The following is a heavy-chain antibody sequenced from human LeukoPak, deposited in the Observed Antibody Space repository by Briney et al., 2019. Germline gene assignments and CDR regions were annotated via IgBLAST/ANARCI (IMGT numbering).Heavy chain of an antibody. CDR3: ARLPDYYDSSGFDY. D-gene: IGHD3-22*01. V-gene: IGHV4-4*07. CDR1: GGSISSYY. J-gene: IGHJ4*02. Sequence: SETLSLTCTVSGGSISSYYWSWIRQPAGKGLEWIGRIYTSGSTNYNPSLKSRVTISVDTSKNQFSLKLSSVTAADTAVYYCARLPDYYDSSGFDYWGQGTLVTVSS. CDR2: IYTSGST.